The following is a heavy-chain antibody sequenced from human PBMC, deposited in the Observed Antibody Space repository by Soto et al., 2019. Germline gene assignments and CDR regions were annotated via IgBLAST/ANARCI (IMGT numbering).Heavy chain of an antibody. J-gene: IGHJ3*02. D-gene: IGHD2-2*01. Sequence: QITLKESGPTLVKPTQTLTLTCTFSGFSLITSGVGVGWIRQPPGKALEWLALIYWDDDKRYSPSLKSRLTIPKDTSKNQVVLTMTNMDPVDTATYDCALNCYDQLVRVAFDIWGQGTMFTVSS. CDR1: GFSLITSGVG. V-gene: IGHV2-5*02. CDR2: IYWDDDK. CDR3: ALNCYDQLVRVAFDI.